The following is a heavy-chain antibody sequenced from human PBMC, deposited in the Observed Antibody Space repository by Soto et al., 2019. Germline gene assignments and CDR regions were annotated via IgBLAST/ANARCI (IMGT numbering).Heavy chain of an antibody. J-gene: IGHJ4*02. CDR3: ARGSRITMVRGAPCYFDY. CDR1: GGSISSGGYS. D-gene: IGHD3-10*01. CDR2: IYHSGST. Sequence: SETLSLTCAVSGGSISSGGYSWSWIRQPPGKGLEWIGYIYHSGSTYYNPSLKSRVTISVDRSKNQFSLKLSSVTAADTAVYYCARGSRITMVRGAPCYFDYWGQGTLVTVSS. V-gene: IGHV4-30-2*01.